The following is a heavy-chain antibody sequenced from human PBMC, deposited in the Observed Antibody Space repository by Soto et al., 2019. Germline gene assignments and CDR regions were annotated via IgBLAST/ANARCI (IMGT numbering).Heavy chain of an antibody. J-gene: IGHJ6*03. CDR3: ARDLRDIAAAGTGHPYYYYYYMDV. Sequence: GASVKVSCKASGYTFTSYAMHWVRQAPGQRLEWMGWINAGNGNTKYSQKFQGRVTITRDTSASTAYMELSSLRSEDTAVYYCARDLRDIAAAGTGHPYYYYYYMDVWGKGTTVTVSS. D-gene: IGHD6-13*01. CDR1: GYTFTSYA. V-gene: IGHV1-3*01. CDR2: INAGNGNT.